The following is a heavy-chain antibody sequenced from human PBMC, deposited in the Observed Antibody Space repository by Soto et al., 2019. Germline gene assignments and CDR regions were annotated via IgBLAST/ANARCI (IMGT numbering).Heavy chain of an antibody. CDR1: GFTFSDHY. CDR2: ARNRANGYTT. Sequence: PVGSLRPSCAASGFTFSDHYMDWVRQAPGKGLEWVGRARNRANGYTTEYAASVKGRFTISRDDSKNSLYLQMNSLKTEDTAVYYCARRENCRSADCPFDYWGQGTLVTVSS. J-gene: IGHJ4*02. D-gene: IGHD2-2*01. V-gene: IGHV3-72*01. CDR3: ARRENCRSADCPFDY.